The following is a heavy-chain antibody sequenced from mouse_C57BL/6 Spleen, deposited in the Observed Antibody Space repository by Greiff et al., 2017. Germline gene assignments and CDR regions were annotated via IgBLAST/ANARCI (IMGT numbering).Heavy chain of an antibody. CDR2: ISSGSSTI. D-gene: IGHD2-4*01. Sequence: EVKLEESGGGLVKPGGSLKLSCAASGFTFSDYGMHWVRQAPEKGLEWVAYISSGSSTIYYADTVKGRFTISRDNAKNTLFLQMTSLRSEDTAMYYCARDDYDGVFDYWGQGTTLTVSS. J-gene: IGHJ2*01. CDR3: ARDDYDGVFDY. CDR1: GFTFSDYG. V-gene: IGHV5-17*01.